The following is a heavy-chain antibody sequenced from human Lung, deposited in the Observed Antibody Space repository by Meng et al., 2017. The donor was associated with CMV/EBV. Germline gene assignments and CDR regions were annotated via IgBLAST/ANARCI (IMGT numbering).Heavy chain of an antibody. V-gene: IGHV3-48*04. CDR3: ARDFPTDDFWSGYYPGYYGMDV. J-gene: IGHJ6*02. D-gene: IGHD3-3*01. Sequence: ESLKISCAASGFTFSSYSMNWVRQAPGKGLEWVSYISSSSSTIYYADSVKCRFTISRDNAKNSLYLQMNSLRAEDRAVYYCARDFPTDDFWSGYYPGYYGMDVWGQGTTVTVSS. CDR1: GFTFSSYS. CDR2: ISSSSSTI.